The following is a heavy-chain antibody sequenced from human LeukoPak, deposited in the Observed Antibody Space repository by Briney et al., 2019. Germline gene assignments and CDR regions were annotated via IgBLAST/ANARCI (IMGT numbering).Heavy chain of an antibody. CDR2: IKSKTDGGTT. D-gene: IGHD3-22*01. CDR1: GFTFSNAW. CDR3: AKGDYYDSSGCLD. Sequence: GGSLRLSCAASGFTFSNAWMSWVRQAPGKGLEWVGRIKSKTDGGTTDYAAPVKGRFTVSRDDSKNTLYLQMNSLKTEDTALYYCAKGDYYDSSGCLDWGQGTLVTVSS. J-gene: IGHJ4*02. V-gene: IGHV3-15*01.